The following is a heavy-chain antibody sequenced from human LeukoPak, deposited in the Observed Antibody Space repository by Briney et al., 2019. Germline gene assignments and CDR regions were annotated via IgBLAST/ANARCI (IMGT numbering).Heavy chain of an antibody. CDR3: ARGDYDYVWGIFDY. CDR1: GGTFSSYA. D-gene: IGHD3-16*01. Sequence: EASVTVSFKASGGTFSSYAISWVRQAPGQGLDWLGGIIPIFGTANYAQKFQGRVTITADESTSTAYMELSSLRSEDTAVYYCARGDYDYVWGIFDYWGQGTLVTVSS. J-gene: IGHJ4*02. V-gene: IGHV1-69*13. CDR2: IIPIFGTA.